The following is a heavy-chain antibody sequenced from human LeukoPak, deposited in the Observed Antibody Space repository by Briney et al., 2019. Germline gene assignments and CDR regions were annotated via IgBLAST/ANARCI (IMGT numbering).Heavy chain of an antibody. D-gene: IGHD4-17*01. CDR3: ASDLHYYGDCVG. Sequence: GGSLRLSCAASGFTFSSYSMNWVRQAPGKGLEWVSSISSSSSYIYYADSVKGRFTISRDNAKNSLYLQMNSLRAEDTAVYYCASDLHYYGDCVGWGQGTLVTVSS. J-gene: IGHJ4*02. V-gene: IGHV3-21*01. CDR1: GFTFSSYS. CDR2: ISSSSSYI.